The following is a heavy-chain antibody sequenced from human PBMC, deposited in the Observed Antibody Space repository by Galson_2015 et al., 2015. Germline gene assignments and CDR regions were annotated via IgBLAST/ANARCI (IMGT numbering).Heavy chain of an antibody. CDR2: IYYSGST. J-gene: IGHJ4*02. CDR1: GGSISSGDYY. CDR3: ARGGDNYYDSSGYPFDY. V-gene: IGHV4-30-4*01. D-gene: IGHD3-22*01. Sequence: TLSLTCTVSGGSISSGDYYWSWIRQPPGKGLEWIGYIYYSGSTYYNPSLKSRVTISVDTSKNQFSLKLSSVTAADTAVYYCARGGDNYYDSSGYPFDYWGQGTLVTVSS.